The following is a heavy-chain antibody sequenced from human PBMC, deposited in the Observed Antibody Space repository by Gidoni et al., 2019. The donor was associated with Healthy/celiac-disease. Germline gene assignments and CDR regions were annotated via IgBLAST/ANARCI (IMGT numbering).Heavy chain of an antibody. CDR2: IYHSGST. CDR1: GGSISSGGYS. J-gene: IGHJ4*02. Sequence: QLQLQESGSGLVKPSQTLSLTCAVSGGSISSGGYSWSGIRQPPGKGLEWIGYIYHSGSTYYNPSLKSRVTISVDRSKNQFSLKLSSVTAADTAVYYWAARGEKYYDSSGYYYVPDYWGQGTLVTVSS. D-gene: IGHD3-22*01. V-gene: IGHV4-30-2*01. CDR3: AARGEKYYDSSGYYYVPDY.